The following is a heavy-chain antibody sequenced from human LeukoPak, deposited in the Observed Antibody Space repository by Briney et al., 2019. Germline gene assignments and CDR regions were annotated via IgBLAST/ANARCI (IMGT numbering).Heavy chain of an antibody. CDR3: ARSSLGYCSGGSCYKHYDY. CDR1: GFSLSTSGMR. CDR2: IDWDDDK. Sequence: SGPVLVKPTQTLTLTCTFSGFSLSTSGMRVSWIRQPPGKALEWLARIDWDDDKFYSTSLKTRLTISKDTSKNQVVLTMTNMDPVDTATYYCARSSLGYCSGGSCYKHYDYWGQGTLVTVSS. V-gene: IGHV2-70*04. J-gene: IGHJ4*02. D-gene: IGHD2-15*01.